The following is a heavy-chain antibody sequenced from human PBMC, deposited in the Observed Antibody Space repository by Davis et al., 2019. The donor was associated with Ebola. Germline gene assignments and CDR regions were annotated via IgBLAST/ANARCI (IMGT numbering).Heavy chain of an antibody. Sequence: GGSLRLSCTPSGFIFRSYEMQWVRQAPGKGLEWIAYISSTASNIYYADSVRGRFTISRDNTQNTLYLQMNSLRVDDTAVYYCARDQQLFFWGQGTLVTVSS. CDR3: ARDQQLFF. V-gene: IGHV3-48*03. D-gene: IGHD1-1*01. CDR1: GFIFRSYE. J-gene: IGHJ1*01. CDR2: ISSTASNI.